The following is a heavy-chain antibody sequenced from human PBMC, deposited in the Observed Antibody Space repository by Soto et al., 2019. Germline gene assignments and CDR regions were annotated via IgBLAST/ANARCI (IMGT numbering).Heavy chain of an antibody. V-gene: IGHV3-11*01. CDR2: ISGSGRTI. J-gene: IGHJ5*02. D-gene: IGHD2-21*01. Sequence: QVQLVESGGGLVKPGGSLRLSCAASGIVFSDYMSWVRQAPGKGLEWLSYISGSGRTIYSADSVKGRFTISRDNATNSLDLQMNNVRTEDTAVYYCARLPFPLWWFDTWGQGTLVTVSS. CDR1: GIVFSDY. CDR3: ARLPFPLWWFDT.